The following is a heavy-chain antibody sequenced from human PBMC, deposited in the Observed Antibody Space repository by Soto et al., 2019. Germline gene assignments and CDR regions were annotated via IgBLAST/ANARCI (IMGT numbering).Heavy chain of an antibody. V-gene: IGHV3-72*01. Sequence: EVQLVESGGGLVQPGGSLRLSCAGSGFTLSDHYIDWVRQAPGKGLEWVGRSRDKAQGYSTAYAASVKGRFTTSRDESKNSVYLQMNSLKTEDTAVYYCARRSSNNWFFDLWGRGTLVIVSS. CDR3: ARRSSNNWFFDL. D-gene: IGHD4-4*01. CDR2: SRDKAQGYST. J-gene: IGHJ2*01. CDR1: GFTLSDHY.